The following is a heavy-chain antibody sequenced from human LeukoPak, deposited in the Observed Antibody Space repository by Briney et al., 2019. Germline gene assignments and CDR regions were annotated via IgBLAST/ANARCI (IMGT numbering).Heavy chain of an antibody. CDR2: IFYSGST. D-gene: IGHD3-3*01. CDR3: ARGERYDFHFDY. V-gene: IGHV4-39*07. CDR1: SGSISTSNYY. Sequence: PSETLSLTCTVSSGSISTSNYYWGWVRQPPGKALEWIGNIFYSGSTYYSPSLKSRLTISVDTSKNQFSLKLSSVTAADTAVYYCARGERYDFHFDYWGQGTLVTVSS. J-gene: IGHJ4*02.